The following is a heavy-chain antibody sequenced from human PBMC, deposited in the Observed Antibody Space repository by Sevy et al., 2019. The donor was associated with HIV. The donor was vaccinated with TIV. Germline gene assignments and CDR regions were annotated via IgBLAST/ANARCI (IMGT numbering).Heavy chain of an antibody. V-gene: IGHV3-23*01. D-gene: IGHD3-22*01. Sequence: GGSLRLSCAASGITFNNDAMNWVRQAPGKGLDWVSTIFWSGGKKYYADSVKGQFTISRDNSKNTLYLQMNSLRTEDTALYSCAGGRFDSSGCLVVFVMWGQGTMVTVSS. CDR3: AGGRFDSSGCLVVFVM. CDR1: GITFNNDA. J-gene: IGHJ3*02. CDR2: IFWSGGKK.